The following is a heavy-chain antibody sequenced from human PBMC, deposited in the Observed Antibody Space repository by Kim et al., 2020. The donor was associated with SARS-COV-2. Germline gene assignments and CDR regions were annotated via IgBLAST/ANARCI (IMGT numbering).Heavy chain of an antibody. CDR3: AKSAVAGKGDFWYFDL. CDR2: ISSSGDRT. J-gene: IGHJ2*01. CDR1: GFTFSSYG. V-gene: IGHV3-23*01. Sequence: GGSLRLSCAASGFTFSSYGMSWVRQAPGKGLEWVAAISSSGDRTQYADSVKGRFTISRDNSKNTLYVQMNSLRAEDTAAYSCAKSAVAGKGDFWYFDLWGRGTLVTFSS. D-gene: IGHD6-19*01.